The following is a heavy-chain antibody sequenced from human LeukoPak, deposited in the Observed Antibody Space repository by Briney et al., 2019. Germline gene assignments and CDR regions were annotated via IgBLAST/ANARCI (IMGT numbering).Heavy chain of an antibody. Sequence: GGSLRLSCAASGFTFSSYWMHWVRHAPGKGLVWVSRINSDGSSTSYADSVKGRFTISRDNAKNTLYLQMDSLRAEDTAVYYCAREPYSSSAGYYYMDVWGKGTTVTVSS. CDR1: GFTFSSYW. D-gene: IGHD6-6*01. V-gene: IGHV3-74*01. J-gene: IGHJ6*03. CDR3: AREPYSSSAGYYYMDV. CDR2: INSDGSST.